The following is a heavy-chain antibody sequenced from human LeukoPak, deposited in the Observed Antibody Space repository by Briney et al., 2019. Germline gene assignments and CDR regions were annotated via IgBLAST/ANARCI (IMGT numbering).Heavy chain of an antibody. V-gene: IGHV4-39*07. D-gene: IGHD6-6*01. Sequence: SETLSLTCTVSGGSIFSSSYYWGWIRQPPGKGLEWIGSIYYSGSTYYNPSLKSRVTISVDTSKNQFSLKLSSVTAADTAVYYCAKTPTALVRGGYYFDNWGQGTLVTVSS. CDR1: GGSIFSSSYY. CDR2: IYYSGST. J-gene: IGHJ4*02. CDR3: AKTPTALVRGGYYFDN.